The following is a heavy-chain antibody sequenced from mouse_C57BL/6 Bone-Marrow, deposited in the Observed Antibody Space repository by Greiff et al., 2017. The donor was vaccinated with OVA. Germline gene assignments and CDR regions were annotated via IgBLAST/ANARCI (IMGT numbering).Heavy chain of an antibody. CDR3: TTVYYYGSSWDY. J-gene: IGHJ2*01. V-gene: IGHV14-4*01. Sequence: EVQLVESGAELVRPGASVKLSCTASGFNIKDDYMHWVKQRPEQGLEWIGWIDPENGDTEYASKFQGKATITADTSSNTAYLQLSSLTSEDTAVYYCTTVYYYGSSWDYWGQGTTLTVSS. CDR2: IDPENGDT. CDR1: GFNIKDDY. D-gene: IGHD1-1*01.